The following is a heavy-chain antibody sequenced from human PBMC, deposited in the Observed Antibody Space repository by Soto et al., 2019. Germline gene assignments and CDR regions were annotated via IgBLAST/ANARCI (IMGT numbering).Heavy chain of an antibody. CDR1: GGSISSGGYY. J-gene: IGHJ1*01. V-gene: IGHV4-31*03. CDR3: ASVTDYYDSSGYYYPAGLSSEYFKH. CDR2: IYYSGST. D-gene: IGHD3-22*01. Sequence: SETLSLTCTVSGGSISSGGYYWSWIRQHPGKGLEWIGYIYYSGSTYYNPSLKSRVTISVDTSKNQFSLKLSSVTAADTAVYYCASVTDYYDSSGYYYPAGLSSEYFKHWCQGTLVTV.